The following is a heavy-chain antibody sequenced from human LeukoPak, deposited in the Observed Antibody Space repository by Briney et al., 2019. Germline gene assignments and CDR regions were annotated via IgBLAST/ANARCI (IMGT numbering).Heavy chain of an antibody. Sequence: SETLSLTCTVSGGSISSYYWSWIRQPPGKGLEWNGYIYTSGSTNYNPSLKSRVTISVDTSKNQFSLKLSSVTAADTAVYYCARLGAARLNYYYYYYMDVWGKGTTVTVSS. CDR3: ARLGAARLNYYYYYYMDV. V-gene: IGHV4-4*09. J-gene: IGHJ6*03. D-gene: IGHD6-6*01. CDR2: IYTSGST. CDR1: GGSISSYY.